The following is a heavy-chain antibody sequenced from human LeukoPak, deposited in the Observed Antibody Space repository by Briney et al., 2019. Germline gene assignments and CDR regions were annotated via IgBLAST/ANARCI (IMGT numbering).Heavy chain of an antibody. J-gene: IGHJ4*02. D-gene: IGHD5-18*01. Sequence: SVKVSCKASGGTFSSYAISWVRQAPGQGLEWMGRIIPIFGKANYAQKFQGRVTITTDESTSTAYMELSSLRSEDTAVYYCARAQRGYSYGYVSNNFDYWGQGTLVTVSS. CDR1: GGTFSSYA. CDR2: IIPIFGKA. CDR3: ARAQRGYSYGYVSNNFDY. V-gene: IGHV1-69*05.